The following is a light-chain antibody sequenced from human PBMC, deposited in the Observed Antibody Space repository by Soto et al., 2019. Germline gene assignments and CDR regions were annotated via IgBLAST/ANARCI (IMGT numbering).Light chain of an antibody. CDR3: QQYGGSPLFT. V-gene: IGKV3-20*01. Sequence: EIVLKQSPGTLSLSPGERATLSCRASQGVTPAYLAWYQHKPGQAPRVLIYGASKRATGIPDSFSGSGSGTDFTLTISRLEPEDFAVYSCQQYGGSPLFTFGPGTRVDCK. CDR2: GAS. CDR1: QGVTPAY. J-gene: IGKJ3*01.